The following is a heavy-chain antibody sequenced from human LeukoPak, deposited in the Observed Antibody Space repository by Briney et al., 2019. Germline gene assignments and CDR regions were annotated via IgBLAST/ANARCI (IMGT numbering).Heavy chain of an antibody. J-gene: IGHJ4*02. CDR3: ARESSVVRGVITDFDY. Sequence: GGSLRLSCAASGFTFSNAWMSWVRQAPGKGLEWVANIKADGSEKFYVDSVKGRFTISRDNAKKSVYLQMNSLRAEDTAVYYCARESSVVRGVITDFDYWGQGTLVTVSS. D-gene: IGHD3-10*01. V-gene: IGHV3-7*01. CDR2: IKADGSEK. CDR1: GFTFSNAW.